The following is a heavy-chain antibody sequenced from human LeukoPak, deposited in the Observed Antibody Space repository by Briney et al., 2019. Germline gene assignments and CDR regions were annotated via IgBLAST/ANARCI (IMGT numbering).Heavy chain of an antibody. D-gene: IGHD6-19*01. CDR2: IYYSGST. CDR1: GGSFSGYY. CDR3: ASGIAVTGSSMVGN. J-gene: IGHJ4*02. V-gene: IGHV4-34*09. Sequence: PSETLSLTCAVYGGSFSGYYWSWIRQPPGKGLEWIGYIYYSGSTYYNPSLKSRVTISVDTSKNQFSLKLSSVTAADTAVYYCASGIAVTGSSMVGNWGQGTLVTVSS.